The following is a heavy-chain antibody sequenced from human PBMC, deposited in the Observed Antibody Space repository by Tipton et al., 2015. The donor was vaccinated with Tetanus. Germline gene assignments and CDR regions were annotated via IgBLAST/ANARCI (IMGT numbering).Heavy chain of an antibody. CDR3: ARDPVVVTAIPYYFDS. Sequence: SLRLSCEASGFTFSSYEMNWVRQAPGKGLEWVSDISRSGSTTSYAGPVKGRFTISRDNAKNSLYLQMNSLRAEDTAAYYCARDPVVVTAIPYYFDSWGQGTVVSVSS. V-gene: IGHV3-48*03. CDR1: GFTFSSYE. J-gene: IGHJ4*02. D-gene: IGHD2-21*02. CDR2: ISRSGSTT.